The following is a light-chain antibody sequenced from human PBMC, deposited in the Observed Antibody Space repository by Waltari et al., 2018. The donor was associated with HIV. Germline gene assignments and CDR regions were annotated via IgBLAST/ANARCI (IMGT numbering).Light chain of an antibody. Sequence: QSALTQPRSVSGSPGQSVTISCTGTSSCFDGYNYVSWYQQHPNKAPKLMIYDVTKRPSGVPDRFSGSKAGNTASLNISGLQADDEADYYCCAYAGSYTLFGGGTKVTVL. CDR3: CAYAGSYTL. CDR1: SSCFDGYNY. CDR2: DVT. J-gene: IGLJ3*02. V-gene: IGLV2-11*01.